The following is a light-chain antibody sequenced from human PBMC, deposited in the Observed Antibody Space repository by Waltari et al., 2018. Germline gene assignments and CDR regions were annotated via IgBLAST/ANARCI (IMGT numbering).Light chain of an antibody. J-gene: IGLJ2*01. CDR3: QSYDSSLSGWV. CDR2: GTS. Sequence: QSVLTQPPSVSGAPGQRVTISCTGSTSNIGAGYDVHWYQHLPGTAPKLLIYGTSTRPSGVPDRFSGSKSGTSASLAITGLQAEDEADYYCQSYDSSLSGWVFGGGIKLTVL. CDR1: TSNIGAGYD. V-gene: IGLV1-40*01.